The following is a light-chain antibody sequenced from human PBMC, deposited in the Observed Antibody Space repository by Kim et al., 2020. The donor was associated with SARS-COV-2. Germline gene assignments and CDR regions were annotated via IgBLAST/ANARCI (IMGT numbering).Light chain of an antibody. J-gene: IGLJ2*01. CDR1: KLGDKY. CDR2: QDS. V-gene: IGLV3-1*01. CDR3: QAWDSRTVG. Sequence: SVSPGQTASITCSGEKLGDKYACWYQQKPGQSPVRVIYQDSKRPSGIPERFSGSNSGNTATLTISGTQAMDEADYYGQAWDSRTVGFGGGTQLTVL.